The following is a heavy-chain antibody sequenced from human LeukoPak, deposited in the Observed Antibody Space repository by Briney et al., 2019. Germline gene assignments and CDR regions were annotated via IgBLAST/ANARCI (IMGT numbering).Heavy chain of an antibody. D-gene: IGHD3-9*01. CDR2: ISYSGST. V-gene: IGHV4-59*08. CDR3: ARQGYDILTGYIDAFDI. CDR1: GGSISSYY. J-gene: IGHJ3*02. Sequence: SETLSLTCTVSGGSISSYYWSWIRQPPGKGLEWIGYISYSGSTNYNPSLTRRVTISIDTSKNQFSLKLRSVTAADTAIYYCARQGYDILTGYIDAFDIWGQGTMVTVSS.